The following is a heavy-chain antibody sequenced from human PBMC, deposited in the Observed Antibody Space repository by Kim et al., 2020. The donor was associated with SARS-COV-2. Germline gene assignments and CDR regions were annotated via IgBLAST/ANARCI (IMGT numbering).Heavy chain of an antibody. CDR2: ISYDGSNK. J-gene: IGHJ4*02. CDR3: AKELYGSGSYPTFDY. V-gene: IGHV3-30*18. D-gene: IGHD3-10*01. Sequence: GGSLRLSCAASGFTFSSYGMHWVRQAPGKGLEWVAVISYDGSNKYYADSVKGRFTISRDNSKNTLYLQMNSLRAEDTAVYYCAKELYGSGSYPTFDYWGQGTLVTVSS. CDR1: GFTFSSYG.